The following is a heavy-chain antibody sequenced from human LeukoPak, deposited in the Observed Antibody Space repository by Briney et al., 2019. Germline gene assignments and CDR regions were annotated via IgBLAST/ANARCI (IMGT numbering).Heavy chain of an antibody. CDR2: INQDGSEK. Sequence: GGSLRLSCEASGFTFSTNWMTWVRQAPGKGLEWVANINQDGSEKYYVDSVKGRFTISRDNAKNLLYLQMDSLRAEDTAMYYCARDYYGSGTWSWFDPWGQGTLVTVSS. V-gene: IGHV3-7*01. CDR3: ARDYYGSGTWSWFDP. J-gene: IGHJ5*02. D-gene: IGHD3-10*01. CDR1: GFTFSTNW.